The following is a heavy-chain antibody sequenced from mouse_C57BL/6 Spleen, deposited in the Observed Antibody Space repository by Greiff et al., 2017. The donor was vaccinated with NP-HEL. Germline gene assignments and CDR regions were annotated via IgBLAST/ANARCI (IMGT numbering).Heavy chain of an antibody. CDR3: ARPDYYGSSLYYFDY. CDR1: GFTFSDYG. Sequence: EVKLMESGGGLVKPGGSLKLSCAASGFTFSDYGMHWVRQAPEKGLEWVAYISSGSSTIYYADTVKGRFTLSRDNAKNTLFLQMTSLRSEDTAMYYCARPDYYGSSLYYFDYWGQGTTLTVSS. CDR2: ISSGSSTI. D-gene: IGHD1-1*01. V-gene: IGHV5-17*01. J-gene: IGHJ2*01.